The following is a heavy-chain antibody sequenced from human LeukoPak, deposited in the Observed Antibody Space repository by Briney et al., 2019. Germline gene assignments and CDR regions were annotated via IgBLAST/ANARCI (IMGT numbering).Heavy chain of an antibody. J-gene: IGHJ6*04. CDR2: TYSGGRT. Sequence: GGSLRLSCAASGFTVSSNYMTWVRQAPGKGLEWVSVTYSGGRTYYADSVKGRFTISRDDAKNSLYLQMNSLRAEDTAVYYCAELGITMIGGVWGKGTTVTISS. D-gene: IGHD3-10*02. CDR3: AELGITMIGGV. V-gene: IGHV3-53*01. CDR1: GFTVSSNY.